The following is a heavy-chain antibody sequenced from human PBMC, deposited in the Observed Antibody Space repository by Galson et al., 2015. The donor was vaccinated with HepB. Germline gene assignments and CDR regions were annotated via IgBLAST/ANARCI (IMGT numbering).Heavy chain of an antibody. CDR3: ARAGYSSGWYPWDFDL. J-gene: IGHJ2*01. CDR2: IDWDDDK. V-gene: IGHV2-70*04. Sequence: PALVKPTQTLTLTCTFSGFSLSTTEMRVSWIRQPPGKALEWLARIDWDDDKFYSTSLKTRLTISKDTSKNQVILTMTNMDPVDTATYYCARAGYSSGWYPWDFDLWGRGTLVTVSS. D-gene: IGHD6-19*01. CDR1: GFSLSTTEMR.